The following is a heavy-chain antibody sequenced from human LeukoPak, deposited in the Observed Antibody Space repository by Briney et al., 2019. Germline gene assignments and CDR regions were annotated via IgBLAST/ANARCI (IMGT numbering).Heavy chain of an antibody. J-gene: IGHJ4*02. V-gene: IGHV3-21*01. CDR1: GFTFSGYS. D-gene: IGHD2-21*02. CDR3: ASGMSAIPHY. CDR2: ISSSSSYI. Sequence: PGGSLRLSCAASGFTFSGYSMNWVRQAPGKGLEWVSSISSSSSYIYYADSVKGRFTISRDNAKNSLYLQMNSLRAEDTAVYYCASGMSAIPHYWGQGTLVTVSS.